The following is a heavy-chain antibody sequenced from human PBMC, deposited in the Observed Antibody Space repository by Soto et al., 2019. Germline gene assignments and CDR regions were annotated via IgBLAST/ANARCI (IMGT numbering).Heavy chain of an antibody. CDR1: GYTFTSYD. Sequence: ASVKVSCKASGYTFTSYDINWVRQATGQGLEWMGWMNPNSGNTGYAQKFQGRVTMTRNTSIGTAYMELSSLRSEDTAVYYCARVEHCSSSSCYGWFDVWGQGTMVTVSS. D-gene: IGHD2-2*01. J-gene: IGHJ5*02. V-gene: IGHV1-8*01. CDR3: ARVEHCSSSSCYGWFDV. CDR2: MNPNSGNT.